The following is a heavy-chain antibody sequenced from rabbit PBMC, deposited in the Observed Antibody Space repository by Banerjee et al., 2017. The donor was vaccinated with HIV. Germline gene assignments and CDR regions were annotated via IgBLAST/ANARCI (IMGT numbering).Heavy chain of an antibody. D-gene: IGHD6-1*01. CDR2: INTSSGNT. CDR1: GFTISSSYD. J-gene: IGHJ4*01. Sequence: QEQLEESGGDLVKPGASLTLTCTASGFTISSSYDMCWVRQAPGKGLEWIACINTSSGNTVYATWAKGRFTISKTSSTTVTLQMTSLTAADTATYFCARGAGVTTNAYANKFTLWGQGTLVTVS. CDR3: ARGAGVTTNAYANKFTL. V-gene: IGHV1S45*01.